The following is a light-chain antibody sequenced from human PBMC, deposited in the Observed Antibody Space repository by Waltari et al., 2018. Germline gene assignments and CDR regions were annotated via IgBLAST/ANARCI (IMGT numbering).Light chain of an antibody. CDR2: EVS. V-gene: IGLV2-8*01. CDR1: SSDIGAYNY. J-gene: IGLJ1*01. CDR3: SSYAGSNNYV. Sequence: QSALTQPPSASGSPGPSVTISCTGPSSDIGAYNYVSWYQQHPGKAPKRMIYEVSKRPSGVPDRFSGSKSGNTASLTVSGLQAEDEADYYCSSYAGSNNYVFGTGTKVTVL.